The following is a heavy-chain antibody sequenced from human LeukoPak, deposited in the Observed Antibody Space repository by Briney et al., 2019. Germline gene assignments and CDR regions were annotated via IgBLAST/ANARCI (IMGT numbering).Heavy chain of an antibody. CDR3: ARDRGSSWSGLLAYYYYYGMDV. CDR2: INPNSGGT. J-gene: IGHJ6*02. CDR1: GYTFTGYY. D-gene: IGHD6-13*01. V-gene: IGHV1-2*02. Sequence: ASVKVSFKASGYTFTGYYMHWVRQAPGQGHEWMGWINPNSGGTNYAQKFQGRVTMTRDTSISTSYMELRRLRSDDTAVYYCARDRGSSWSGLLAYYYYYGMDVWGQGTTVTVSS.